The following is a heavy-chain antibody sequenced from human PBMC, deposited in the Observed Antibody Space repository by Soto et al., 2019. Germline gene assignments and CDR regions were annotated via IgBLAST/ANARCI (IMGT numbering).Heavy chain of an antibody. CDR2: IWYDVSNK. Sequence: WGSLRLSCAASGFTFSSYGMHCVRQAPCKGLEWVAVIWYDVSNKYYADSVKGRFTISRDNSKNTLYLQMNSLRAEDTAVYYCAREPPYCGGDCYSFDYWGQGTLVTVSS. V-gene: IGHV3-33*01. CDR1: GFTFSSYG. D-gene: IGHD2-21*02. J-gene: IGHJ4*02. CDR3: AREPPYCGGDCYSFDY.